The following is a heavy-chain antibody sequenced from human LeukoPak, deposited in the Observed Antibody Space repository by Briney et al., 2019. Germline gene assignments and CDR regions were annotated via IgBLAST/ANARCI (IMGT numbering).Heavy chain of an antibody. Sequence: GGSLRLSCADSGFIFSNYALMWVRQAPGKGLEWVSSITGGGDETFYADSVKGRFSLSRDNSKNMLYLQMYSLGAEDTAIYYCAKGAAAGLVDWFDPWGQGTLVTVSS. CDR2: ITGGGDET. D-gene: IGHD6-13*01. J-gene: IGHJ5*02. V-gene: IGHV3-23*01. CDR1: GFIFSNYA. CDR3: AKGAAAGLVDWFDP.